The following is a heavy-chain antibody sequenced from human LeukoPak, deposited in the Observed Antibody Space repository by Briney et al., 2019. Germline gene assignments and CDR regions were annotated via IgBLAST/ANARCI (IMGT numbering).Heavy chain of an antibody. CDR2: IYTSGST. CDR3: ARDRGPAAAIFDY. CDR1: GGSISSGSYY. Sequence: SETLSLTCTVSGGSISSGSYYWSWIRQPAGKGLEWIGRIYTSGSTNYNPSLKSRVTISIDTSKNQFSLKLSSVTAADTAVYYCARDRGPAAAIFDYWGQGTLVTVSS. D-gene: IGHD2-2*01. V-gene: IGHV4-61*02. J-gene: IGHJ4*02.